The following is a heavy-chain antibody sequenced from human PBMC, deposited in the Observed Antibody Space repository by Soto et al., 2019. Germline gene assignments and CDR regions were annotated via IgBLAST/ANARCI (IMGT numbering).Heavy chain of an antibody. CDR2: IYYSGST. D-gene: IGHD5-12*01. CDR1: GGSISSYY. Sequence: SETLSLTCTVSGGSISSYYWSWIRQPPGKGLEWIGYIYYSGSTNYNPSLKSRVTISVDTSMNQFSLKLSSVTAADTAGYYCAASYSGYDAFDYWGQGTLVTVSS. CDR3: AASYSGYDAFDY. V-gene: IGHV4-59*08. J-gene: IGHJ4*02.